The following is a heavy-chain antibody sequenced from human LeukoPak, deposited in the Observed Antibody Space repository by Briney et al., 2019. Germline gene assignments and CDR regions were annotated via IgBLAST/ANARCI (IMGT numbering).Heavy chain of an antibody. Sequence: SETLSLTCTVSGGSISSSSYYWGWIRQPPGKGLEWIGSIYYIGSTYYNPSLKSRVTISVDTSKNQFSLRLSSVTAADTAVYYCARAGITIFSLNWFDPWGQGTLVTVSS. J-gene: IGHJ5*02. CDR2: IYYIGST. CDR3: ARAGITIFSLNWFDP. V-gene: IGHV4-39*01. D-gene: IGHD3-9*01. CDR1: GGSISSSSYY.